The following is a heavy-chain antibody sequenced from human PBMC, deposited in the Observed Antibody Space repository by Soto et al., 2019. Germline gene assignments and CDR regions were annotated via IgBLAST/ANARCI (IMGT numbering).Heavy chain of an antibody. J-gene: IGHJ4*02. CDR2: ISSSGSTI. V-gene: IGHV3-11*01. Sequence: QVQLVESGGGLVKPGGSLRLSCAASGFTFSDYYMSWIRQAPGKGLEWVSYISSSGSTIYYADSVKGRFTISRDKAKNSLYLQMNSLRAEDTAVYYCARDLVVVPAAIRIRSLDYWGQGTLVTVSS. CDR1: GFTFSDYY. D-gene: IGHD2-2*02. CDR3: ARDLVVVPAAIRIRSLDY.